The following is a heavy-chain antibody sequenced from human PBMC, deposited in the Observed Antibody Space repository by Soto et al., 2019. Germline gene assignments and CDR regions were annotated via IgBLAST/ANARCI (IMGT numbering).Heavy chain of an antibody. Sequence: ASVKVSCKASGYTFTSYAMHWVRQAPGQRLEWMGWINAGNGNTKYSQKFQGRVTITRDTSASTAYMELSSLRSEDTAVYYCARGAPTTGTTGPYYDGMDVRGQGTMVTVSS. CDR3: ARGAPTTGTTGPYYDGMDV. D-gene: IGHD1-1*01. CDR2: INAGNGNT. CDR1: GYTFTSYA. V-gene: IGHV1-3*01. J-gene: IGHJ6*02.